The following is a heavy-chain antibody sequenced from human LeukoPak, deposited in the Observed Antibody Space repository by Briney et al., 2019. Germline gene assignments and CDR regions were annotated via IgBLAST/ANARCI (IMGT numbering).Heavy chain of an antibody. J-gene: IGHJ5*02. Sequence: PGGSLRLSCAASGITFSSNAMSWVRQAPGKGLEWVSGISDSGGSTYYADSVKGRFTISRDNSKSTLYLQMNSLRAEDTAVYYCAKAFTRYGSREGRNWFDPWGQGTLVTVSS. V-gene: IGHV3-23*01. CDR1: GITFSSNA. CDR2: ISDSGGST. CDR3: AKAFTRYGSREGRNWFDP. D-gene: IGHD3-10*01.